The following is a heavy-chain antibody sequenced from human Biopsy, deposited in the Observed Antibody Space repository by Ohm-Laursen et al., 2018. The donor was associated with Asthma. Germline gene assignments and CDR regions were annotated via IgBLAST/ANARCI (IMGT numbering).Heavy chain of an antibody. J-gene: IGHJ4*02. CDR1: GGSMSSSSYY. V-gene: IGHV4-39*01. D-gene: IGHD7-27*01. CDR2: ISYTGSA. Sequence: GTLSLTCPVSGGSMSSSSYYWGWIRQPPGKGLEWMGSISYTGSAYHNPSLKSRVTISVDPSRNHFSLRLNSVTAADTAVYYCARHWDWGSFFDYWGQGTPVTVSS. CDR3: ARHWDWGSFFDY.